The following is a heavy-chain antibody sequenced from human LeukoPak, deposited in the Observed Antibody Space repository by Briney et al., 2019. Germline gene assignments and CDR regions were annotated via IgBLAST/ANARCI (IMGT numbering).Heavy chain of an antibody. CDR2: IWYDGSNK. V-gene: IGHV3-33*01. CDR1: GFTFSSYG. CDR3: AREYQLLDMDV. Sequence: TGGSLRLSCAASGFTFSSYGMHWVHQAPGKGLEWVAVIWYDGSNKYYADSVKDRFTISRDNSKNTPYLQMNSLRAEDTAVYYCAREYQLLDMDVWGKGTTVTVSS. D-gene: IGHD2-2*01. J-gene: IGHJ6*04.